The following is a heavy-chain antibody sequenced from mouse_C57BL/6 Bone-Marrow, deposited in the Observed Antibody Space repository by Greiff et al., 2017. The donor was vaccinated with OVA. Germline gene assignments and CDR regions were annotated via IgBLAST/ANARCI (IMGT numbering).Heavy chain of an antibody. CDR2: INYDGSST. CDR3: AREGDYYGSSLDY. CDR1: GFTFSDYY. Sequence: EVHLVESEGGLVQPGSSMKLSCTASGFTFSDYYMAWVRQVPEKGLEWVANINYDGSSTYYLDSLKSRFIISRDTAKNILYLQMSSLKSEDTATYYCAREGDYYGSSLDYWGQGTTLTVSS. D-gene: IGHD1-1*01. J-gene: IGHJ2*01. V-gene: IGHV5-16*01.